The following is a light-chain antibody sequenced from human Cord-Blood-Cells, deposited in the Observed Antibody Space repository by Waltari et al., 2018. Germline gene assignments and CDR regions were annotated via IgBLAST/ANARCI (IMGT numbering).Light chain of an antibody. CDR1: QSVSSN. V-gene: IGKV3-15*01. CDR2: GAS. CDR3: QQYNNWSIT. Sequence: EIVMTQSPATLSVSPGERATLSCRASQSVSSNSAWYQPKPGPAPRLLIYGASTGATGTPARFRGSGSGTEFTLTINCLQSEDFAVYYCQQYNNWSITFRQGTRLEIK. J-gene: IGKJ5*01.